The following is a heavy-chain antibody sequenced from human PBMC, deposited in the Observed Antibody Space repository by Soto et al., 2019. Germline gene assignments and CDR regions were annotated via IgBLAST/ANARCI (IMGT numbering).Heavy chain of an antibody. CDR3: ARDLVVRGVSSRTHYVDY. D-gene: IGHD3-10*01. Sequence: QVQLQESGPGLVKPSETLSLTCTVSGGSISSYYWSWILQPPGKGLEWIGYIYYSGSTNYNPSLTSRVTISVDTAKNQFSLKLSSGTAADTAVYYCARDLVVRGVSSRTHYVDYWGQGTLVTVSS. CDR2: IYYSGST. V-gene: IGHV4-59*01. CDR1: GGSISSYY. J-gene: IGHJ4*02.